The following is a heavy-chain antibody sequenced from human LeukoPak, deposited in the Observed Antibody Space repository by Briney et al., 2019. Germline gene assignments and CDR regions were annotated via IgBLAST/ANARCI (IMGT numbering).Heavy chain of an antibody. CDR3: ARGMWFGESWRRYYYYNYMDV. V-gene: IGHV4-59*01. D-gene: IGHD3-10*01. CDR2: IYYSGST. CDR1: GGSISSYY. J-gene: IGHJ6*03. Sequence: SETLSLTCSVSGGSISSYYWSWIRQPPGKGLEWIGYIYYSGSTNYNPSLKSRVTISVDTSKNQFSLKLSSVTAADTAVYYCARGMWFGESWRRYYYYNYMDVWGKGATVTISS.